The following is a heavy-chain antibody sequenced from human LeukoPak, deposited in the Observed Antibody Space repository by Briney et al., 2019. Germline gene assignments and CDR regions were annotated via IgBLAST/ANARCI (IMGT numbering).Heavy chain of an antibody. Sequence: GGALRLSCAASGFTFSSYWMHWVRRAPGKGLVWVSRINSDGSSTSYADSVKGRFTISRDNAKNTLYLQMNSLRAEDTAVYYCARAEELERLPGPWQYYFDYWGQGTLVTVSS. CDR1: GFTFSSYW. CDR2: INSDGSST. D-gene: IGHD1-1*01. V-gene: IGHV3-74*01. J-gene: IGHJ4*02. CDR3: ARAEELERLPGPWQYYFDY.